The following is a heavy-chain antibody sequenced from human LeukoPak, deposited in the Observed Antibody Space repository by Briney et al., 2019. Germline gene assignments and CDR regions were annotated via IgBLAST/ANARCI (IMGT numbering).Heavy chain of an antibody. Sequence: GGSLRLSCAASGFSFSSYEMNWVRQAPGKGLEWVSYISSSGSTIYYADSVKGRFTISRDNAKNSLYLQMNSLRAEDTAVYYCARTRYDFWSGYGVDIDYWGQGTLVTVSS. CDR3: ARTRYDFWSGYGVDIDY. J-gene: IGHJ4*02. V-gene: IGHV3-48*03. D-gene: IGHD3-3*01. CDR1: GFSFSSYE. CDR2: ISSSGSTI.